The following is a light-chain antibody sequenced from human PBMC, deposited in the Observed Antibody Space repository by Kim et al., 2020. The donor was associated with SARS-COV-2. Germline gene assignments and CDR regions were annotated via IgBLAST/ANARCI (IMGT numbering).Light chain of an antibody. Sequence: QTATLTCPGNNNSVGNQGAAWLQQHQGHPPKLLSYRDNDRPSGISERLSASRSGNTASLTISGLQPEDEADYYCSAWDISLNAWVFGGGTQLTVL. V-gene: IGLV10-54*01. CDR1: NNSVGNQG. J-gene: IGLJ3*02. CDR3: SAWDISLNAWV. CDR2: RDN.